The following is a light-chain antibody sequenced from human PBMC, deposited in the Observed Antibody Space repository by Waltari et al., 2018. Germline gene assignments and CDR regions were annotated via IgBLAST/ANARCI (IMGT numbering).Light chain of an antibody. Sequence: DIQVTQSPSSLSASVGDRVSITCLASQNIGNNLNWYQQQPGRAPKLLIYDVSSLNSGVPSRFRGSSSGTEFTLTISSLQPEDFATYYCQQSFTIPVAFGGGTKVDI. V-gene: IGKV1-39*01. CDR3: QQSFTIPVA. CDR2: DVS. J-gene: IGKJ4*01. CDR1: QNIGNN.